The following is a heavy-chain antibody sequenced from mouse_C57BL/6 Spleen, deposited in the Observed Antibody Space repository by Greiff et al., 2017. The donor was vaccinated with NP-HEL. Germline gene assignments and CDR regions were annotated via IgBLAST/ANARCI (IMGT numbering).Heavy chain of an antibody. J-gene: IGHJ3*01. V-gene: IGHV1-82*01. D-gene: IGHD1-1*01. CDR1: GYAFSSSW. CDR2: IYPGDGDT. CDR3: ARGGYGSSYWFAY. Sequence: VQLQQSGPELVKPGASVKISCKASGYAFSSSWMNWVKQRPGKGLEWIGRIYPGDGDTNYNGKFKGKATLTADKSSSTAYMQLSSLTSEDSAVYFCARGGYGSSYWFAYWGQGTLVTVSA.